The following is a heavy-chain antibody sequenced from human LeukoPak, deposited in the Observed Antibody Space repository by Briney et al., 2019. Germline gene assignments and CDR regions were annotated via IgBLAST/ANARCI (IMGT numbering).Heavy chain of an antibody. Sequence: SETLSLTCTVSGNSISSGDNYWSWIRQPAGTGLEWIGRIYTSGSTNYNPPLKSRVTISVDTSKNQFSLKLSSVTAADPAVYYCASSLLGGYYYYYYMDVWGKGTTVTVSS. V-gene: IGHV4-61*02. CDR1: GNSISSGDNY. CDR2: IYTSGST. J-gene: IGHJ6*03. CDR3: ASSLLGGYYYYYYMDV. D-gene: IGHD3-16*01.